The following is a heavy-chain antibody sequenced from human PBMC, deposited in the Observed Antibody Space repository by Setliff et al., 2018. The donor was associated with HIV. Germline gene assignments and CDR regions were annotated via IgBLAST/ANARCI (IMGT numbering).Heavy chain of an antibody. CDR2: IYYSGST. V-gene: IGHV4-39*07. CDR3: ASVYSSSSRPYFDY. J-gene: IGHJ4*02. D-gene: IGHD6-6*01. CDR1: GGSISSSSYY. Sequence: SETLSLTCTVSGGSISSSSYYWGWIRQPPGKGLEWIGSIYYSGSTYYNPSLKSRVTISVDTSKNQFSLKLSSVTAADTAVYYCASVYSSSSRPYFDYWGQGTLVTSPQ.